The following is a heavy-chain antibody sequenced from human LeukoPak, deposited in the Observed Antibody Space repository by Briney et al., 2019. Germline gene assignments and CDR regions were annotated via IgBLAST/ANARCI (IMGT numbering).Heavy chain of an antibody. D-gene: IGHD6-13*01. CDR1: GYTFTSYA. V-gene: IGHV1-3*01. Sequence: GASVKVSCKASGYTFTSYAMHWVRQAPGQRLEWMGWINAGNGNTKYSQKFQGRVTITRDTSASTAYMELSSLRSEDTAVYYCASDGVAGIAAAGMPDYWGQGTLVTVSS. CDR3: ASDGVAGIAAAGMPDY. J-gene: IGHJ4*02. CDR2: INAGNGNT.